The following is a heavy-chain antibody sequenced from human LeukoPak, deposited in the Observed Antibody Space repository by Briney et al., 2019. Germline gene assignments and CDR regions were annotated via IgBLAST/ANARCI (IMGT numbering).Heavy chain of an antibody. CDR2: IYPGDSDT. V-gene: IGHV5-51*01. CDR1: GYSFTSYW. Sequence: GESLKISCKGSGYSFTSYWIGWVRQMPGKGLEWMGIIYPGDSDTRYSPSFQGQVTISADKSISTAYLQWGSLKASDTAMYYCARRSGPSYYYYYMDVWGKGTTVTVSS. J-gene: IGHJ6*03. CDR3: ARRSGPSYYYYYMDV.